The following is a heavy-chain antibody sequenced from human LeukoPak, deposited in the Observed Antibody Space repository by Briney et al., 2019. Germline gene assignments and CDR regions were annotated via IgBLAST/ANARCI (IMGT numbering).Heavy chain of an antibody. CDR2: IEDDGSEK. V-gene: IGHV3-7*05. Sequence: GGSLRLSCAASGFTFSSYWMTWVRQAPGKGLEWVANIEDDGSEKYYVDSVKGRFAISRDNAKSSLYLQMNSLRAEDTAVYYCARVTYGDYYWGQGTLVTVSS. D-gene: IGHD4-17*01. J-gene: IGHJ4*02. CDR3: ARVTYGDYY. CDR1: GFTFSSYW.